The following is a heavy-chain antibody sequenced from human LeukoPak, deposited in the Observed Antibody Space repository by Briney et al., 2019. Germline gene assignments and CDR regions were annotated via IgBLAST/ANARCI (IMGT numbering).Heavy chain of an antibody. D-gene: IGHD3-22*01. CDR1: GYTFTSYY. Sequence: ASVKVSCKASGYTFTSYYMHWVRQAPGQGLEWVGIINPSGCSTSYAQKFQGRVTMTRDTSTSTVYLELSSLRSEDTAVYYCARGTPSMKYYDSSGYYPDLYYFDFWGKGTLVTVSS. V-gene: IGHV1-46*01. CDR3: ARGTPSMKYYDSSGYYPDLYYFDF. CDR2: INPSGCST. J-gene: IGHJ4*02.